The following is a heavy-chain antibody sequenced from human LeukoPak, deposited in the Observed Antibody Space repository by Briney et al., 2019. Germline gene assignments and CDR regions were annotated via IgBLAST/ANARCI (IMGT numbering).Heavy chain of an antibody. CDR1: GGSIYNGDYY. CDR2: IYYTGST. J-gene: IGHJ5*01. CDR3: ARCVPASSSWFDS. V-gene: IGHV4-30-4*01. D-gene: IGHD6-13*01. Sequence: PSETLSLTCTVSGGSIYNGDYYWTWIRQPPGKGPEWIGYIYYTGSTYYNPSLKSRVTISVDTSKNQFSLKLSSVTAADTAVYYCARCVPASSSWFDSWGQGTLVTVSS.